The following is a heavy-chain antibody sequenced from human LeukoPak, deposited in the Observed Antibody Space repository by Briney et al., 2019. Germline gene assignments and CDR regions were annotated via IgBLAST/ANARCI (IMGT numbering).Heavy chain of an antibody. CDR2: IYYTGST. CDR3: ATRTKEYYGSGSHLPKADWFDP. V-gene: IGHV4-59*01. D-gene: IGHD3-10*01. CDR1: GGSISSYY. Sequence: PSETLSLTCTISGGSISSYYWSWIRQPPGKGLEWIGYIYYTGSTNHNPSLKSRVTISVDTSKNQFSLKLSSMTAADTAVYYCATRTKEYYGSGSHLPKADWFDPWGQGTLVTVSS. J-gene: IGHJ5*02.